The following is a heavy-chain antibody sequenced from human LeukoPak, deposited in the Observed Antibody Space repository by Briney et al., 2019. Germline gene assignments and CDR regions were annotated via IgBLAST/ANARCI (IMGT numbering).Heavy chain of an antibody. J-gene: IGHJ4*02. V-gene: IGHV4-39*07. CDR3: ARDSIYSVAGPPFDY. CDR2: IYYSGST. Sequence: SETLSLTCTVSGGSISSSSYYWGWIRQPPGKGLEWIGSIYYSGSTYYNPSLKSRVTISVDTSKNQFSLKLSSVTAADTAVYYCARDSIYSVAGPPFDYWGQGTLVTVSS. CDR1: GGSISSSSYY. D-gene: IGHD6-19*01.